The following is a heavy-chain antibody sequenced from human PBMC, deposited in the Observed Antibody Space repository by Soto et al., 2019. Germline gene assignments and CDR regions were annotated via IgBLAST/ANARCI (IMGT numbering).Heavy chain of an antibody. J-gene: IGHJ4*02. CDR1: GGSVTNSSYY. V-gene: IGHV4-39*01. CDR3: VSQRNTVPTHAYFDY. D-gene: IGHD2-2*02. CDR2: VYYGGRS. Sequence: SETLSLTCTVSGGSVTNSSYYWGWIRQSPGKGLEWIGSVYYGGRSYSKSSVKSRVTISVDTSKNRFSLSLNSVTASDTAVYFGVSQRNTVPTHAYFDYWGPGALVTVSS.